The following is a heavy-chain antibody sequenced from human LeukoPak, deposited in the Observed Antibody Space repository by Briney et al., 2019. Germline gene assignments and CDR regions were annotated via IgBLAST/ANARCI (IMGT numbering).Heavy chain of an antibody. D-gene: IGHD3-9*01. CDR3: ARTPFFAWLLYFDY. V-gene: IGHV1-69*05. CDR1: GGTFSSYA. Sequence: SVKVSCKASGGTFSSYAISWVRQAPGQGLEWMGGIIPIFGTANYAQRFQGRVTITTDESTSTAYMERSSLRSEDTAVYYCARTPFFAWLLYFDYWLRRTLVAVRS. J-gene: IGHJ4*02. CDR2: IIPIFGTA.